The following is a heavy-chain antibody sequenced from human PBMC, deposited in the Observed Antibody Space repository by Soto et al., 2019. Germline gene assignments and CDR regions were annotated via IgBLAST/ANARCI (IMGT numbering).Heavy chain of an antibody. Sequence: PGGSLRLSCAASGFTFSSYGMHWVRQAPGKGLEWVAVIWYDGSNKYYADSVKGRFTISRDNSKNTLYLQMNSLRAEDTAVYYCAGDFYGGGYYYYYGMDVWGQGTTVTVS. V-gene: IGHV3-33*01. D-gene: IGHD3-10*01. CDR3: AGDFYGGGYYYYYGMDV. CDR1: GFTFSSYG. CDR2: IWYDGSNK. J-gene: IGHJ6*02.